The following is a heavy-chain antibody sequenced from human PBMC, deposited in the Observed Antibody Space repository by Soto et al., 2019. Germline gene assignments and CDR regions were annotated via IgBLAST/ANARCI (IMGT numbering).Heavy chain of an antibody. D-gene: IGHD3-22*01. CDR1: GLTFSSYW. V-gene: IGHV3-74*01. CDR3: ASPAIVVASMGI. J-gene: IGHJ3*02. Sequence: PWGSLRLSCAASGLTFSSYWIHWVRQAPGKGLVWVSRINSDGSSTSYADSVKGRFTISRDDAKNTLYLQMNSLRAEDTAVYYCASPAIVVASMGIWGQGTMVTVSS. CDR2: INSDGSST.